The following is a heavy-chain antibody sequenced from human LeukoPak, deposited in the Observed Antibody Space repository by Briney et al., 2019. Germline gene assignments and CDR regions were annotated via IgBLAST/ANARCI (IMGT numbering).Heavy chain of an antibody. CDR2: ISGSGGST. Sequence: GGSLRLSCAASGFTFSSYAMSWVRQAPGKGLEWVSAISGSGGSTYYADSVKGRVTISRDNSKNTLYLQMNRLRAEDTAVYYCANDGAYYDSRSDAFDIWGQGTMVTVSS. CDR3: ANDGAYYDSRSDAFDI. J-gene: IGHJ3*02. V-gene: IGHV3-23*01. CDR1: GFTFSSYA. D-gene: IGHD3-22*01.